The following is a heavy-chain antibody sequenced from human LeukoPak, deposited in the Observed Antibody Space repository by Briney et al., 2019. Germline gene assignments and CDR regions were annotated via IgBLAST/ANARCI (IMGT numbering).Heavy chain of an antibody. CDR1: GYTFSSYG. CDR3: ARVPQRRFLEWLGAFDI. CDR2: MNPNSGNT. V-gene: IGHV1-8*03. J-gene: IGHJ3*02. D-gene: IGHD3-3*01. Sequence: ASVKVSCKASGYTFSSYGISWVRQAPGQGLEWMGWMNPNSGNTGYAQKFQGRVTITRNTSISTAYMELSSLRSEDTAVYYCARVPQRRFLEWLGAFDIWGQGTMVTVSS.